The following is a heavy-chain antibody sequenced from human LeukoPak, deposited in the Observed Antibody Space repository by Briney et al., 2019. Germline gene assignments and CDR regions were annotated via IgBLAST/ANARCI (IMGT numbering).Heavy chain of an antibody. J-gene: IGHJ4*02. CDR1: GGSISSSSYY. Sequence: SETLSLTGTVSGGSISSSSYYWGWIRQPPGKGLEWIGYIYYSGSTNYNPSLKSRVTISVDTSKNQFSLKLSSVTAADTAVYYCARDTTSRRGYSYGIDYWGQGTLVTVSS. D-gene: IGHD5-18*01. V-gene: IGHV4-61*01. CDR3: ARDTTSRRGYSYGIDY. CDR2: IYYSGST.